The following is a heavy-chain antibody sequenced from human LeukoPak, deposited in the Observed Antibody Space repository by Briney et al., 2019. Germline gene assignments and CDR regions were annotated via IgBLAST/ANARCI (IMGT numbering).Heavy chain of an antibody. CDR3: ARDPGGFRFDP. CDR1: GYTFTSYY. Sequence: ASVKVSCKASGYTFTSYYIHWVRQAPGQGLEWMGIINPSGGSTSYAQKFQGRVTLTRDMSTSTVYMELSSLRSEDTAVYYCARDPGGFRFDPWGQGTLVTVSS. D-gene: IGHD3-16*01. J-gene: IGHJ5*02. V-gene: IGHV1-46*01. CDR2: INPSGGST.